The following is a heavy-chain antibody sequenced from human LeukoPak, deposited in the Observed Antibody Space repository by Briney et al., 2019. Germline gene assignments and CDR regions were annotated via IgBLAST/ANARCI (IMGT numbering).Heavy chain of an antibody. CDR3: ARYRYGSGSYLNWFDP. D-gene: IGHD3-10*01. CDR1: GYTFTSYD. V-gene: IGHV1-8*01. CDR2: MNPKSGNT. Sequence: ASVKVSCKASGYTFTSYDINWVRQATGQGLEWMGWMNPKSGNTGYAQKFKGRVTMTRNTSISTAYMELSSLRSEDTAVYYCARYRYGSGSYLNWFDPWGQGTLVTVSS. J-gene: IGHJ5*02.